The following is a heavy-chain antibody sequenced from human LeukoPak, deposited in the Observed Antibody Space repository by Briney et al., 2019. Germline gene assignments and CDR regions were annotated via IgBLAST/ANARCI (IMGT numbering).Heavy chain of an antibody. CDR2: INPNSDGT. CDR3: AKEGETSFDY. CDR1: GYTFTSYY. D-gene: IGHD3-16*01. J-gene: IGHJ4*02. V-gene: IGHV1-2*02. Sequence: ASVKVSCKTSGYTFTSYYIHWVRQAPGQGLEWMGWINPNSDGTKYAQKFQGRVTMSRDTSINTAYMELNRLTYDDTAVYYCAKEGETSFDYWGQGTLVTVSS.